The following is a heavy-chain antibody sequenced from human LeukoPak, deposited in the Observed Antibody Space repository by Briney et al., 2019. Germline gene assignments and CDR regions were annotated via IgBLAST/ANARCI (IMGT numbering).Heavy chain of an antibody. CDR3: AREGGDRFNFDY. Sequence: HPGGSLRLSCVVSGIIFRDAWMNWVRQAPGKGLEWVAVISYDGSNKYYADSVKGRFTISRDNSKNTLYLQMNSLRAEDTAVYYCAREGGDRFNFDYWGQGTLVTVSS. CDR2: ISYDGSNK. V-gene: IGHV3-30-3*01. D-gene: IGHD3-16*01. J-gene: IGHJ4*02. CDR1: GIIFRDAW.